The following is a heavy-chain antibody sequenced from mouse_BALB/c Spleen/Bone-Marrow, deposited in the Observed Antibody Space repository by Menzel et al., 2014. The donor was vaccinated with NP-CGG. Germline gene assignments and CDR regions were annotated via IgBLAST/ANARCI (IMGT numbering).Heavy chain of an antibody. Sequence: VQLQQSGAELVRPGSSVKISRKASGYAFSSYWMNWVKQRPGQGLEWIGQIYPGDGDTNYNGKFKGKATLTADKSSSTAYMQLSSLTAEDSAVYFCARRVYGNYWYFDVWGAGTTVTVSS. J-gene: IGHJ1*01. CDR2: IYPGDGDT. D-gene: IGHD2-1*01. CDR1: GYAFSSYW. CDR3: ARRVYGNYWYFDV. V-gene: IGHV1-80*01.